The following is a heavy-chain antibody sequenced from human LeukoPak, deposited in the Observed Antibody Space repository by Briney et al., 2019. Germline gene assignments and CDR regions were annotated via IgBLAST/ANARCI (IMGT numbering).Heavy chain of an antibody. CDR3: ATQYDYYDMDV. CDR1: GGSISSGGYY. CDR2: IYYNGHT. V-gene: IGHV4-39*01. J-gene: IGHJ6*02. Sequence: SETLSLTCTVSGGSISSGGYYWSWIRQLPGKGLEWIGHIYYNGHTYYNPSLKSRVTISVDTSKNQFSLKLSSVTATDTAVYYCATQYDYYDMDVWGQGTTVTVSS.